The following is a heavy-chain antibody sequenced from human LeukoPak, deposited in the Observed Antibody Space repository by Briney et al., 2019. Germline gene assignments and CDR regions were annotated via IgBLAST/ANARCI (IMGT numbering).Heavy chain of an antibody. D-gene: IGHD3-22*01. Sequence: TSETLSLTCTVSGGSISSSSYYWGWIRQPPGKGLEWIGSIYYSGSTYYNPSLKSRVTISVDTSKNQFSLKLSSVTAADTAVYYCARETYYYDSSEDYWGQGTLVTVSS. V-gene: IGHV4-39*07. CDR3: ARETYYYDSSEDY. J-gene: IGHJ4*02. CDR1: GGSISSSSYY. CDR2: IYYSGST.